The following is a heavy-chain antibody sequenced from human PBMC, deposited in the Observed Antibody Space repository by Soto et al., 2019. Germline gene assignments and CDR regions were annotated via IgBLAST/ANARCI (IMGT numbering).Heavy chain of an antibody. D-gene: IGHD3-3*01. CDR1: GGSISSGGYY. CDR2: IYYSGST. Sequence: SSETLSLTCTVSGGSISSGGYYWSWIRQHPGKGLEWIGYIYYSGSTYYNPSLKSRVTISVDTSKNQFSLKLSSVTAADTAVYYCAKGPPGVVIGYYYYYMDVWGKGTTVTVSS. CDR3: AKGPPGVVIGYYYYYMDV. V-gene: IGHV4-31*03. J-gene: IGHJ6*03.